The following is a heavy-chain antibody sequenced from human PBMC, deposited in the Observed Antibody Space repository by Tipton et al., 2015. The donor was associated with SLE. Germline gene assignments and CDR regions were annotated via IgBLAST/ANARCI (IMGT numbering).Heavy chain of an antibody. V-gene: IGHV4-31*03. D-gene: IGHD5-12*01. CDR2: IYYIGSGST. Sequence: TLSLTCTVSGGSASSVGYYWSWIRLQPGKGLEWIGYIYYIGSGSTSYNPSLKSRLTISVDTSKNQFSLKLSSVTAADTAVYYCARDRSRGYGSFDDWGQGTLVTVSS. CDR3: ARDRSRGYGSFDD. J-gene: IGHJ4*02. CDR1: GGSASSVGYY.